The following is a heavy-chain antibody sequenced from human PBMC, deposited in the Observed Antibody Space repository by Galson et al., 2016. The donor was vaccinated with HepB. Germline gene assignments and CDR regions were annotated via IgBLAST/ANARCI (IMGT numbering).Heavy chain of an antibody. Sequence: SLRLSCAASGFTFTTHGMHWVRQAPGKGLEWVAVISYDGSNKYYADSVKGRFTISRDNSKNTLYLQMNSLRADDIAVYYCAKGPTSYFYGMDVWGQGTTVTVSS. CDR3: AKGPTSYFYGMDV. V-gene: IGHV3-30*18. CDR1: GFTFTTHG. CDR2: ISYDGSNK. J-gene: IGHJ6*02.